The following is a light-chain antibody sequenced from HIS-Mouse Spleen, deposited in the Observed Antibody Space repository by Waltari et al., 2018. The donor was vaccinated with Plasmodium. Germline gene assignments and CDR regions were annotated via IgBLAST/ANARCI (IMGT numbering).Light chain of an antibody. J-gene: IGLJ2*01. CDR2: DVS. CDR3: SSYTSSSTVV. Sequence: QSALTQPASVSGSPGQSITISLTGTRSDFAGYTYVPWYQQHQGKAPKLMIYDVSNRPSGVSNRFSGSKSGNTASLTISGLQAEDEADYYCSSYTSSSTVVFGGGTKLTVL. CDR1: RSDFAGYTY. V-gene: IGLV2-14*03.